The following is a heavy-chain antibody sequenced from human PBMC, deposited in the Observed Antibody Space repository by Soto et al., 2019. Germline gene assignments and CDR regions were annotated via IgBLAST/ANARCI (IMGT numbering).Heavy chain of an antibody. CDR1: GDRFACQY. CDR2: IGPESGAT. CDR3: GRIRSGKIVVSY. Sequence: VSVNVGCEECGDRFACQYSDWPRQAPEQGPEWMGEIGPESGATRYAQKFQGRVTMTRDMSITTVYMELNNLSPDDTAVYYCGRIRSGKIVVSYWGKGTPVPVSS. V-gene: IGHV1-2*02. J-gene: IGHJ4*02. D-gene: IGHD3-22*01.